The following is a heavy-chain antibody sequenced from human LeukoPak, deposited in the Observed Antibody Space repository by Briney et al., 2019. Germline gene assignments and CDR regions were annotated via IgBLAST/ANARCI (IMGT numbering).Heavy chain of an antibody. V-gene: IGHV3-7*01. CDR1: GFTFSSYW. CDR2: IKQDGSEK. D-gene: IGHD6-13*01. J-gene: IGHJ4*02. CDR3: AKGSSSSRPYYFDY. Sequence: GGSLRLSCAASGFTFSSYWMSWVRQAPGKGLEWVANIKQDGSEKYYVDSVKGRFTISRDNAKNSLYLQMNSLRAEDTAVYYCAKGSSSSRPYYFDYWGQGTLVIVSS.